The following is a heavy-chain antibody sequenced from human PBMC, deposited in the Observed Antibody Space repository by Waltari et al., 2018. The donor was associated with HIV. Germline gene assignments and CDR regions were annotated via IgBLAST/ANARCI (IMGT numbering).Heavy chain of an antibody. Sequence: QSGSQVVKPRTAVTLACRVSGYKFTAFFLHWVTKAPRKTVEWLVRVDPETGDAIFADRFKTRLTITADSSSKTSFLNLIDGTTDDSAVYYCLSDSGCWGQGSLVT. V-gene: IGHV1-69-2*01. CDR1: GYKFTAFF. J-gene: IGHJ4*02. CDR2: VDPETGDA. CDR3: LSDSGC. D-gene: IGHD1-26*01.